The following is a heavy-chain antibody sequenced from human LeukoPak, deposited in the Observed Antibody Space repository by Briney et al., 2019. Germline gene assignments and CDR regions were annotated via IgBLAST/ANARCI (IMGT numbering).Heavy chain of an antibody. CDR2: ITRNGGNT. D-gene: IGHD2-2*01. Sequence: PGGSLRLSCATSGFTFSNHAMHWVRQAQGKGLEYVSAITRNGGNTYYANSVKGRFTISRDNSKNTLYLQMGSLRAEDMAVYYCARGTCSGTTCHHTYDYWGQGTLVTVSS. CDR1: GFTFSNHA. CDR3: ARGTCSGTTCHHTYDY. J-gene: IGHJ4*02. V-gene: IGHV3-64*01.